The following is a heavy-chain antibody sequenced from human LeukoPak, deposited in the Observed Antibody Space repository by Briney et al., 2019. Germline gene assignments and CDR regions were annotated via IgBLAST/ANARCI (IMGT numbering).Heavy chain of an antibody. CDR1: VGSIRSHY. CDR2: LSSSGNT. CDR3: ARDPSITVAGMGFDC. J-gene: IGHJ4*02. V-gene: IGHV4-4*07. Sequence: PSETLSLTCTVSVGSIRSHYWSWIRQPAGKGLEWIGRLSSSGNTQYNPSLKSRVAMSVDTSKNQLSLKLNSVTAADTAVYYCARDPSITVAGMGFDCWGQGILVTVSS. D-gene: IGHD6-19*01.